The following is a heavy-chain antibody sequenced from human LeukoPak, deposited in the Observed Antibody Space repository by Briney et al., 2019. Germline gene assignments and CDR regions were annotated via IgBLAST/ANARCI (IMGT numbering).Heavy chain of an antibody. V-gene: IGHV3-23*01. J-gene: IGHJ6*03. Sequence: GGSLRLSCAASGFTFSSYAMSWVRQAPGKGLEWVSAISGSGGSTYYADSVKGRFTISRDNSKNTLYLQMNSLRAEDTAVYYCARSNGPVVSLFSRGYYRDYHYYYMDVWGKGTTVTVSS. CDR3: ARSNGPVVSLFSRGYYRDYHYYYMDV. D-gene: IGHD3-3*01. CDR1: GFTFSSYA. CDR2: ISGSGGST.